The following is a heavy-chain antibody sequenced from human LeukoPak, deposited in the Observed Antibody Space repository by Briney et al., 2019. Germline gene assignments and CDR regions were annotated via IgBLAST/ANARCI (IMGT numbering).Heavy chain of an antibody. CDR2: IYYSGST. J-gene: IGHJ3*02. Sequence: SETLSLTCTVSGGSISSGGYYWSWIRQHPGKGLEWIGYIYYSGSTYYNPSLKSRVTISVDTSKNQFSLKLSSVTAADTAVYYCTSALGYCSGGSCYSSDAFDIWGQGTMVTVSS. D-gene: IGHD2-15*01. CDR1: GGSISSGGYY. CDR3: TSALGYCSGGSCYSSDAFDI. V-gene: IGHV4-31*03.